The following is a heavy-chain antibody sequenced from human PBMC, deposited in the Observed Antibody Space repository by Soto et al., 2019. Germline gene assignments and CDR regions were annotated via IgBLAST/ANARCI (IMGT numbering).Heavy chain of an antibody. CDR1: GGSISSGGYY. Sequence: QVQLQESGPGLVKPSQTLSLTCTVSGGSISSGGYYWTWIRQHPGKGLEWIGYNYYSGITYYNPSINSRVNISLDTSKNQSSLKLSSVTAADTDVYYCARGSSIACLYDGVGVWCQGNTVSVSS. J-gene: IGHJ6*02. CDR3: ARGSSIACLYDGVGV. V-gene: IGHV4-31*03. D-gene: IGHD6-6*01. CDR2: NYYSGIT.